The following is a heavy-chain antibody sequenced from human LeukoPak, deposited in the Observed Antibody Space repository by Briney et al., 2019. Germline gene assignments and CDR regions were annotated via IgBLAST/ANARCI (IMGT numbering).Heavy chain of an antibody. CDR1: GYSFTGYA. D-gene: IGHD6-13*01. CDR2: INTNTGNP. V-gene: IGHV7-4-1*01. J-gene: IGHJ4*02. Sequence: ASVKVSCKASGYSFTGYAMNWVRQAPGQGLKWMGWINTNTGNPTYAQGFTGRFVFSLDTSVTTAYLQIGSLKTEDTAVYYCARALSIAAAAGGYWGQGTLVTVSS. CDR3: ARALSIAAAAGGY.